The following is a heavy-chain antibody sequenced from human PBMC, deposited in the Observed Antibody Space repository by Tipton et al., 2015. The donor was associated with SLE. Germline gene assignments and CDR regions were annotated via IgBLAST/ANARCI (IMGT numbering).Heavy chain of an antibody. CDR3: ARDCYFRNAFDL. CDR1: GGFISSGSYY. Sequence: TLSLTCTVSGGFISSGSYYWSWIRQPAGKGLEWIGRIYTSGSSKYNPSLRSRVTISVDTSKNQFSLKLSSVTAADTAVNYCARDCYFRNAFDLWGRGTLVTVSS. D-gene: IGHD2-21*01. J-gene: IGHJ2*01. CDR2: IYTSGSS. V-gene: IGHV4-61*02.